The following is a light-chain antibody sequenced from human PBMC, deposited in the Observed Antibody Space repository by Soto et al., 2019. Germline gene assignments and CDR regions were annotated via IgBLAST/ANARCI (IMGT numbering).Light chain of an antibody. Sequence: EIVLTQSPGTLSLSPGERATLSCRASQIFPSSYLDWYQQTPGQAPRLLIYGASSRATGIPDRFSGSGSGTDFILTISRLEPEDFAVYYCQHYASSPTFGGGTKVEIK. CDR1: QIFPSSY. V-gene: IGKV3-20*01. CDR2: GAS. CDR3: QHYASSPT. J-gene: IGKJ4*01.